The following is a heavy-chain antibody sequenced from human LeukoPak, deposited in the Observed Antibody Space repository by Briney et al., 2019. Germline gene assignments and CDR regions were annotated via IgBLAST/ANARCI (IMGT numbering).Heavy chain of an antibody. CDR2: INPNSGGT. J-gene: IGHJ4*02. CDR3: ARDPEYSYGFDY. V-gene: IGHV1-2*06. Sequence: GASVKVSCKASGYTFTGYYMHWVRQAPGQGLEWMGRINPNSGGTNYAQKFQGRVTMTRDTSISTAYMELSRLRSDDTAVCYCARDPEYSYGFDYWGQGTLVTVSS. D-gene: IGHD5-18*01. CDR1: GYTFTGYY.